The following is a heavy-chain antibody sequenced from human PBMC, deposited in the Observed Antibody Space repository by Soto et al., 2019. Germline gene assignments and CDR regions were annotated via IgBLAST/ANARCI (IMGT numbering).Heavy chain of an antibody. CDR3: ARATLVGASTPDY. CDR1: GFTFSDYS. CDR2: ISGRSSYI. Sequence: EVQLVESGGGLVKPGGSLRLSCTASGFTFSDYSMNWVRQAPGKGLEWVSSISGRSSYIYYADSLKGRFTISRDNAKNSLYLQMNSLRAEDTAVYYCARATLVGASTPDYWGQGTLVTVSS. J-gene: IGHJ4*02. V-gene: IGHV3-21*01. D-gene: IGHD1-26*01.